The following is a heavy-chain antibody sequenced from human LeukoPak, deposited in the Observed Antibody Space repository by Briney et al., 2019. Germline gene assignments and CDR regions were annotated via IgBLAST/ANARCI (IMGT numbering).Heavy chain of an antibody. V-gene: IGHV3-30*03. D-gene: IGHD1-1*01. CDR1: GFTFSTYW. J-gene: IGHJ6*02. CDR3: ARDVSGLDDFYVMDV. CDR2: ISNDGSNK. Sequence: GGSLRLSCAASGFTFSTYWMHWVRQTPGKGLEWVAIISNDGSNKDYEDSVKGRFTISRDNSKNTLYLQMNSLRPEDTAVYYCARDVSGLDDFYVMDVWGQGTTVTVSS.